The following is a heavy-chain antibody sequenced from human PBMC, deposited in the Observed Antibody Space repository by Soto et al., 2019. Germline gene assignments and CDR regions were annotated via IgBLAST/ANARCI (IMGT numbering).Heavy chain of an antibody. V-gene: IGHV3-72*01. CDR3: TRVGLRSSRTSDY. CDR2: IKNKANSYTT. D-gene: IGHD2-2*01. CDR1: GFTFSDHY. J-gene: IGHJ4*02. Sequence: EVQLVESGGGLVQPEGSLRLSCAASGFTFSDHYMDWVRQAPGKGLEWVGRIKNKANSYTTEYAAPVKGRFTITRDDSRNPVVPQMTRLATEDPAAYYCTRVGLRSSRTSDYWGQG.